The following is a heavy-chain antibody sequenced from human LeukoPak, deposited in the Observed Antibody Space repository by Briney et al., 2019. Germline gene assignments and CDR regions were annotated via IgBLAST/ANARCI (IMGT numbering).Heavy chain of an antibody. D-gene: IGHD3-22*01. CDR3: ATQGEYYDSSGYQFPFDY. CDR1: GFTLSSYA. CDR2: ISGSGGST. J-gene: IGHJ4*02. V-gene: IGHV3-23*01. Sequence: GGSLRLSCAASGFTLSSYAMSWVRQAPEKGLEWVSAISGSGGSTYYADSVKGRFTISRDNSKNTLYLQMNSLRAEDTAVYYCATQGEYYDSSGYQFPFDYWGQGTLVTVSS.